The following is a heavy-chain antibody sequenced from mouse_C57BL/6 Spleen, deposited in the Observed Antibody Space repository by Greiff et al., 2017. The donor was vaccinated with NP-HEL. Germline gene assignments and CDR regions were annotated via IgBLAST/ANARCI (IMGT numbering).Heavy chain of an antibody. CDR1: GFSLTSYG. CDR3: AINGDYDGGDYFDY. V-gene: IGHV2-2*01. J-gene: IGHJ2*01. Sequence: VQLQQSGPGLVQPSQSLSITCTVSGFSLTSYGVHWVRQSPGKGLEWLGVIWSGGSTDYNAAFISRLSISKDNSKSQVFFKMNSLQADDTAIYYCAINGDYDGGDYFDYWGQGTTLTVSS. D-gene: IGHD2-4*01. CDR2: IWSGGST.